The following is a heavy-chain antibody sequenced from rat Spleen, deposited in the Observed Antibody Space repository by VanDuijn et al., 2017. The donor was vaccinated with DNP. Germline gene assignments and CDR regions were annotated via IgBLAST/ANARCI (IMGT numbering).Heavy chain of an antibody. CDR2: IINSGGNT. D-gene: IGHD5-1*01. CDR1: GFTFSDYY. Sequence: EVQLVESGGGLVQPGRSMKLSCAASGFTFSDYYMAWVRQAPGKGLEWIASIINSGGNTYYPDSVKGRFTISRDDAKNSLYLQMNSLRSEDTATYYCTRQLGLDYWGQGVMVTVSS. V-gene: IGHV5-25*01. J-gene: IGHJ2*01. CDR3: TRQLGLDY.